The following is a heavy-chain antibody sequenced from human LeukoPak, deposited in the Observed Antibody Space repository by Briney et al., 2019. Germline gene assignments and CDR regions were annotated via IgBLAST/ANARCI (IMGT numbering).Heavy chain of an antibody. CDR3: AKDSQQQLLPSDY. V-gene: IGHV3-30*18. CDR2: ISYDGSNK. J-gene: IGHJ4*02. D-gene: IGHD6-13*01. Sequence: PGRPLRLSCAASGYTFSSYGTRAVREGLGKGLEWVSLISYDGSNKYYADSVKGRFTISRDNSKNTLYLQMNSLRAEDTAVYYCAKDSQQQLLPSDYWGQGTLVTVSS. CDR1: GYTFSSYG.